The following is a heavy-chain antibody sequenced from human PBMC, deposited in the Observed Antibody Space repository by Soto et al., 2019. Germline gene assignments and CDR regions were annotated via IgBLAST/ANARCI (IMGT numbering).Heavy chain of an antibody. V-gene: IGHV1-69*13. J-gene: IGHJ4*02. CDR3: ARVGIAAAVPYYFDY. CDR1: GGTFSSYA. D-gene: IGHD6-13*01. Sequence: SVKVSCKASGGTFSSYAISWVRQAPGQGLEWMGGIIPIFGTANYAQKFQGRVTITADESTSTAYMELSSLRSEDTAVYYCARVGIAAAVPYYFDYWGQGTLVTVSS. CDR2: IIPIFGTA.